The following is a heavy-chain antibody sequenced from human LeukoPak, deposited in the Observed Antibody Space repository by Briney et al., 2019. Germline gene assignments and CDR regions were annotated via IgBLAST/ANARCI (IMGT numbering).Heavy chain of an antibody. Sequence: PGGSLRLSCAASGFTFSSYSMNWVRQAPGKGLEWVSSISSSSSYIYYADSVKGRFTISRDNSKNTLYLQMNSLRAEDTAVYYCARGATYAYYHDYWGQRTLVTVSS. CDR2: ISSSSSYI. D-gene: IGHD5-12*01. V-gene: IGHV3-21*01. J-gene: IGHJ4*02. CDR3: ARGATYAYYHDY. CDR1: GFTFSSYS.